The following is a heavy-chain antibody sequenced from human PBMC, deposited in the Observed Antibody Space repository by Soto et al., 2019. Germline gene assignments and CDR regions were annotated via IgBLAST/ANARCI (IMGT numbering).Heavy chain of an antibody. CDR1: GGSISSSSYY. D-gene: IGHD6-13*01. V-gene: IGHV4-39*01. CDR2: IYYSGST. J-gene: IGHJ5*02. CDR3: ARPKNPGIAAAKHGNWFDP. Sequence: PSETLSLTCTVSGGSISSSSYYWGWIRQPPGKGLEWIGSIYYSGSTYYNPSLKSRVTISVDTSKNQFSLKLSSVTAADTAVYYCARPKNPGIAAAKHGNWFDPWGQGTLVTVSS.